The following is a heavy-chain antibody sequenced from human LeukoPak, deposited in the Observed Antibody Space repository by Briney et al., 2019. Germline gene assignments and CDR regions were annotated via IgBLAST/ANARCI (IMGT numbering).Heavy chain of an antibody. CDR2: IYNSGST. Sequence: ASETLSLTCTVSGDSISSYYWSWIRQPPGKGLEWIGFIYNSGSTNYNPSLKSRVIISIDTSKNQFSLKLNSVTAADTAVYYCARARNHDWYFDLWGRGTLVTVSS. CDR3: ARARNHDWYFDL. V-gene: IGHV4-59*01. D-gene: IGHD1-14*01. CDR1: GDSISSYY. J-gene: IGHJ2*01.